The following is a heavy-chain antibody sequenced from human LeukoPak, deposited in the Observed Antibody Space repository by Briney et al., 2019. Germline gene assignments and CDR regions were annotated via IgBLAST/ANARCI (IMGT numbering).Heavy chain of an antibody. V-gene: IGHV4-34*01. Sequence: SGTLSLTCAVYGGSSRGYYWSWVRERPGKGQERIGEINHSGSTNYNPSPKSRVTISVDTSKDQFSLKLSSVTAADTAVDYCARGRGVYGIIPYYYYGMDVWGQGTTVTVSS. CDR3: ARGRGVYGIIPYYYYGMDV. D-gene: IGHD2-8*01. CDR2: INHSGST. CDR1: GGSSRGYY. J-gene: IGHJ6*02.